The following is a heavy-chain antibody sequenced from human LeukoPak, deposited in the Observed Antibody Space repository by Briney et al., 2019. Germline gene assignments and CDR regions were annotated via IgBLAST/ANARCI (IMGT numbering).Heavy chain of an antibody. CDR2: INHNGNVN. CDR1: GFTFSSYW. CDR3: ARGGGLDV. J-gene: IGHJ6*02. V-gene: IGHV3-7*03. Sequence: GGTLRLSCAASGFTFSSYWMNWARQAPGKGLEWVASINHNGNVNYYVDSVKGRFTISRDNAKNSLYLQMSNLRAEDTAVYFCARGGGLDVWGQGATVTVSS. D-gene: IGHD3-16*01.